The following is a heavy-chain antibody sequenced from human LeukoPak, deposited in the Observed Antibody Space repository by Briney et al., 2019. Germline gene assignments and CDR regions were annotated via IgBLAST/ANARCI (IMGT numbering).Heavy chain of an antibody. CDR3: ARDLSGIAGYTYGRGIDY. V-gene: IGHV3-7*01. J-gene: IGHJ4*02. CDR2: IKKDGSEK. CDR1: GFTLSSYW. D-gene: IGHD5-18*01. Sequence: GGSLRLSCAASGFTLSSYWMSWVRQAPGKGLEWVANIKKDGSEKYYVDAVKGRFTISRDNAKTSLYLQMNSLRAEDTAVYYCARDLSGIAGYTYGRGIDYWGQGTLVTVSS.